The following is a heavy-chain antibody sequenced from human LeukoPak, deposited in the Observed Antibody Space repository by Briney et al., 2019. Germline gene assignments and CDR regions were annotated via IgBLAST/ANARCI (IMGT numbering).Heavy chain of an antibody. CDR1: GFTFSSYW. V-gene: IGHV3-74*01. CDR2: INSDGSST. CDR3: ARESYYCYGMDV. J-gene: IGHJ6*02. Sequence: GGSLRLSCAASGFTFSSYWMHWVRQAPGKGLVWVSRINSDGSSTSYADSVKGRFTISRDNAKNTLYLQMNSLRAEDTAVYYCARESYYCYGMDVWGQGTTVTVSS.